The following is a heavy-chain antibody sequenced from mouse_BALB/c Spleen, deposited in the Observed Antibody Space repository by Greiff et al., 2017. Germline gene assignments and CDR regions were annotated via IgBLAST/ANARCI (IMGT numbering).Heavy chain of an antibody. Sequence: EVHLVESGGDLVKPGGSLKLSCAASGFTFSSYGMSWVRQTPDKRLEWVATISSGGSYTYYPDSVKGRFTISRDNAKNTLYLQMSSLKSEDTAMYYCARQDYYYGSSYGWFAYWGQGTLVTVSA. CDR1: GFTFSSYG. CDR3: ARQDYYYGSSYGWFAY. D-gene: IGHD1-1*01. J-gene: IGHJ3*01. V-gene: IGHV5-6*01. CDR2: ISSGGSYT.